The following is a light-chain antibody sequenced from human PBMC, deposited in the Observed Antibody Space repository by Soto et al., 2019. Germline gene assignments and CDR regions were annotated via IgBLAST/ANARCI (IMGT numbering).Light chain of an antibody. J-gene: IGKJ2*01. CDR3: QQYNDWPPAYT. CDR1: QSISSN. CDR2: AAS. V-gene: IGKV3-15*01. Sequence: EILMTQSPATLSVSPGERATLSCGANQSISSNLAWYQHKPGQAPRLLIYAASARATGVPARFSGTGSGTEFTLTISSLQSEDFAVYYCQQYNDWPPAYTFGQGTILEIK.